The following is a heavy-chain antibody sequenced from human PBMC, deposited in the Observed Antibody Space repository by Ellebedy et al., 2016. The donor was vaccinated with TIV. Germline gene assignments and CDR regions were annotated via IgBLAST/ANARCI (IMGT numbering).Heavy chain of an antibody. J-gene: IGHJ4*02. CDR1: GYTFSIFG. CDR2: ISVYNGNT. V-gene: IGHV1-18*04. D-gene: IGHD2-8*01. Sequence: AASVTVSCKASGYTFSIFGFSWARQAPGQGLEWMGWISVYNGNTRYSQKFQGRVNMTTDTSTTTVYIELRSLRSDDTAVYYCARDLRGSLKGGYWGQGTLVTVSS. CDR3: ARDLRGSLKGGY.